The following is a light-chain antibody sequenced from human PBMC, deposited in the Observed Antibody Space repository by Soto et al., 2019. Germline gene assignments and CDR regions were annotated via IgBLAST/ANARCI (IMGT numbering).Light chain of an antibody. Sequence: DIQMTQSPSTLSASVGDRVTITCRASQNIGNWLAWYQQKPGKAPSLLIYDASTLEGGVASRFSGSGSRTEFTLSISSLQPDDFATYYCQQYHDYYPLTFGGGTKIEIK. CDR1: QNIGNW. J-gene: IGKJ4*01. CDR2: DAS. CDR3: QQYHDYYPLT. V-gene: IGKV1-5*01.